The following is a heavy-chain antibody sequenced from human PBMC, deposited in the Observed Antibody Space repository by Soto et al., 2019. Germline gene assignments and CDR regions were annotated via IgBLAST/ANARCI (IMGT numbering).Heavy chain of an antibody. Sequence: ASVKFSCKASGYTFTSYGISWVRQAPGQGLEWMGWISAYNGNTNYAQKLQGRVTMTTDTSTSTAHMELRSLRSDDTAVYHCVSYRGALYFDHWGQGALVTVSS. CDR1: GYTFTSYG. V-gene: IGHV1-18*01. CDR2: ISAYNGNT. D-gene: IGHD4-4*01. J-gene: IGHJ4*02. CDR3: VSYRGALYFDH.